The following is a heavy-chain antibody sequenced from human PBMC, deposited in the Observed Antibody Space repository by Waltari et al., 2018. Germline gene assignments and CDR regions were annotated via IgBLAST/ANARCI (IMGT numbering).Heavy chain of an antibody. D-gene: IGHD3-3*01. CDR2: INADGRAT. Sequence: EVQLVESGGGLVQPGGSLRLSCAVSGFTFSAYRMHWVRQAPGKGLVWVSRINADGRATLYADSVKGRFTMSRDNAKDTLYLQMNSLRGEDTAVYYCAIQISGVVFWGQGTLVTVSS. V-gene: IGHV3-74*01. J-gene: IGHJ4*02. CDR3: AIQISGVVF. CDR1: GFTFSAYR.